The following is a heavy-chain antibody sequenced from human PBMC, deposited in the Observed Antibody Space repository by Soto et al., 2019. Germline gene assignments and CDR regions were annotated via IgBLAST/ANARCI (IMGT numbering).Heavy chain of an antibody. J-gene: IGHJ4*02. Sequence: VQLLESGGDLVQPGGSLRLSCAASGFTFSNYAMSWVRQAPGKALEWVSSINIVGGNTNYADSVRGRFTMSRDDSKNTVFLQMNSLRAEDTAIYSCSKNYYFYSWGQGTLVTVSS. CDR2: INIVGGNT. V-gene: IGHV3-23*01. CDR3: SKNYYFYS. CDR1: GFTFSNYA.